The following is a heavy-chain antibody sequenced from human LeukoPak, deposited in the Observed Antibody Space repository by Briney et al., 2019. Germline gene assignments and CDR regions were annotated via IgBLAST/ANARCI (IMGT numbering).Heavy chain of an antibody. CDR1: GYTFTGYY. J-gene: IGHJ4*02. CDR2: INPNSGGT. Sequence: GASVKVSCKAPGYTFTGYYMHWVRQAPGQGLEWMGWINPNSGGTNYAQKFQGRVTMTRDTSISTAYMELSRLRSDDTAVYYCARTIAVAGTGDYWGQGTLVTVSS. V-gene: IGHV1-2*02. CDR3: ARTIAVAGTGDY. D-gene: IGHD6-19*01.